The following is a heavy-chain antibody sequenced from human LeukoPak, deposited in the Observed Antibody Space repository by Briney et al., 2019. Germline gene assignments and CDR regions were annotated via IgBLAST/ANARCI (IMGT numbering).Heavy chain of an antibody. CDR1: GGTFSSYA. D-gene: IGHD6-13*01. CDR2: IIPIFGTA. V-gene: IGHV1-69*06. CDR3: ARGRIAAPGTLDY. J-gene: IGHJ4*02. Sequence: ASVKVSCKASGGTFSSYAISWVRQAPGQGLEWMGGIIPIFGTANYAQKFQGRVTITADKSTSTAYMELSSLRSEATAVYYCARGRIAAPGTLDYWGQGTLVTVSS.